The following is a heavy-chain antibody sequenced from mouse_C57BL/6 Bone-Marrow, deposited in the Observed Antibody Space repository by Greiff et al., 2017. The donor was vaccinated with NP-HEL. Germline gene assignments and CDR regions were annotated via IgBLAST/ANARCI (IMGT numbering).Heavy chain of an antibody. CDR3: ASGGYWGYFDY. V-gene: IGHV1-69*01. CDR2: IDPSDSYT. CDR1: GYTFTSYW. J-gene: IGHJ2*01. Sequence: QVQLQQPGAELVMPGASVKLSCKASGYTFTSYWMHWVKQRPGQGLEWIGEIDPSDSYTNYNQKFKGKSTLTVDKSSSTAYMQLSSLTSEDAAVYDGASGGYWGYFDYWGQGTTLTVSA. D-gene: IGHD2-3*01.